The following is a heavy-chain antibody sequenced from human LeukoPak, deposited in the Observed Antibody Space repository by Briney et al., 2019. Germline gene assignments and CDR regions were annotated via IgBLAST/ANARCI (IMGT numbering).Heavy chain of an antibody. D-gene: IGHD5-18*01. V-gene: IGHV3-30-3*01. CDR2: ISYDGSNK. Sequence: GGSLRLSCAASGFTFSSYAMHWVRQAPGKGLEWVAVISYDGSNKYYADSVKGRFTISRDKAKNTLYLQMNSLRAEDTAVYYCARDLTVMVSASFDPWGQGTLVTVSS. CDR3: ARDLTVMVSASFDP. J-gene: IGHJ5*02. CDR1: GFTFSSYA.